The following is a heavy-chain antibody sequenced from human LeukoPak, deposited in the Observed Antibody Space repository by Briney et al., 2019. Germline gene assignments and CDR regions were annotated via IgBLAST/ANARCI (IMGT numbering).Heavy chain of an antibody. V-gene: IGHV1-69*05. J-gene: IGHJ4*02. CDR2: ISPISGTT. CDR3: ATPPTGTTTTGEYYFDY. CDR1: GGTFSSYT. D-gene: IGHD1-1*01. Sequence: ASVKVSCKASGGTFSSYTITWVRQAPGQALEWMGGISPISGTTNYAQKFQGRVTITTDESTSTAYMELSSLRSEDTAVYYCATPPTGTTTTGEYYFDYWGQGTLVTVSS.